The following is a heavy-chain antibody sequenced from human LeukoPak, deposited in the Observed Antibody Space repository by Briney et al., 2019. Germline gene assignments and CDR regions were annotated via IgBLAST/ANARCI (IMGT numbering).Heavy chain of an antibody. D-gene: IGHD3-10*01. CDR3: AKVFHYLIDY. Sequence: GGSLRLSCVVSGFTFSDYYMSWIRQAPGKGLEWVSYISSDNSTTYYADSVKGRFTVSRDNAKDSLYLQMNSLRAEDTAVYYCAKVFHYLIDYWGQGTLVTVSS. CDR2: ISSDNSTT. CDR1: GFTFSDYY. V-gene: IGHV3-11*01. J-gene: IGHJ4*02.